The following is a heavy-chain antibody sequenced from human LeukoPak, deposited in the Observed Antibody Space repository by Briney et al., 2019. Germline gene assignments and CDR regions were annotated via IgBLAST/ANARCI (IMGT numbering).Heavy chain of an antibody. J-gene: IGHJ1*01. V-gene: IGHV3-33*06. Sequence: PGGSLRLSCAASGFTFSSYGMHWVRQAPGKGLEWVAVIWYDGSNKYYADSVTGRFTVSRDNSKNTLYLQMNSLRAEDTAVYYCAKDLHSSSWYNYFQHWGQGTLVTVSS. CDR3: AKDLHSSSWYNYFQH. CDR2: IWYDGSNK. CDR1: GFTFSSYG. D-gene: IGHD6-13*01.